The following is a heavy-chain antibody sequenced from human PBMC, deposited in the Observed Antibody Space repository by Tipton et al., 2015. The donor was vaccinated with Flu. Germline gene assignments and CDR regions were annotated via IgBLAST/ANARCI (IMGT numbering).Heavy chain of an antibody. J-gene: IGHJ5*02. CDR3: AREYYDILTGYYPNWFDP. CDR1: GGSISSSSYY. Sequence: TLSLTCTVSGGSISSSSYYWGWIRQPPGKGLEWIGSIYYSGSTYYNPSLKSRVTISVDTSKNQFSLKLSSVTAADTAVYYCAREYYDILTGYYPNWFDPWGQGTLVTVSS. CDR2: IYYSGST. D-gene: IGHD3-9*01. V-gene: IGHV4-39*07.